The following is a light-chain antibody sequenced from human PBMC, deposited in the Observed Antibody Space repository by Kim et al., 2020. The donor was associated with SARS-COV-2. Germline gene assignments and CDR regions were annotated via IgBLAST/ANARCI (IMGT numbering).Light chain of an antibody. CDR3: CSYAGSSYVV. Sequence: QSALTQPASVSGSPGQSITISCTGTSSDVGSSNLVSWYQQHPGKAPKLMIYEVSKRPSGVSNRFSGSKSGNTASLTISGLQAEDEADYYCCSYAGSSYVVFGGGTQLTVL. V-gene: IGLV2-23*02. CDR1: SSDVGSSNL. J-gene: IGLJ2*01. CDR2: EVS.